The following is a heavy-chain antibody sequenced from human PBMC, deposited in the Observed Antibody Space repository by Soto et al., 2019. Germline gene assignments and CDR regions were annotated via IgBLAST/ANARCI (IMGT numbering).Heavy chain of an antibody. CDR2: IYPGDSDT. Sequence: PGESLKISCKGSGYSFTSYWISCVRQMPGKGLEWMGIIYPGDSDTQYSQSFPGQAAISPDKSISTAYLQWTSLTSSDTSMYYCARLRGRGAFGIWGQGTMVTVSS. D-gene: IGHD3-16*01. CDR1: GYSFTSYW. CDR3: ARLRGRGAFGI. V-gene: IGHV5-51*01. J-gene: IGHJ3*02.